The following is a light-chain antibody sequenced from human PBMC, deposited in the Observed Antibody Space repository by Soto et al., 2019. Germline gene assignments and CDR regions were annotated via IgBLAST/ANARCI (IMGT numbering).Light chain of an antibody. CDR1: QSVSSN. CDR3: QQRVNWPPT. V-gene: IGKV3-11*01. J-gene: IGKJ4*01. CDR2: DAS. Sequence: EIVMTQSPATLSVSPGERATLSCRASQSVSSNFAWYQQKPGQAPRLLIYDASTRATGIPARFSAGGSGTDFTLIISNLEPEDFAVYYCQQRVNWPPTFGGGTKVDIK.